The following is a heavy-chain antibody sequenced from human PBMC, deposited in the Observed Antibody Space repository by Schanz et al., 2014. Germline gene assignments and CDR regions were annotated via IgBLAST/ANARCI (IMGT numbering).Heavy chain of an antibody. Sequence: QVQLVQSGAEVKKPGASVKVSCKTSGYTFSDYGITWVRQAPGQGLEWMGWISAYNDNTNYAQKLQGRISITTHTSTSTAYIELRSLRSDDTAAYYFATSGISSLFHGDYWGKGTVVTVSS. J-gene: IGHJ4*02. CDR1: GYTFSDYG. D-gene: IGHD6-13*01. V-gene: IGHV1-18*01. CDR2: ISAYNDNT. CDR3: ATSGISSLFHGDY.